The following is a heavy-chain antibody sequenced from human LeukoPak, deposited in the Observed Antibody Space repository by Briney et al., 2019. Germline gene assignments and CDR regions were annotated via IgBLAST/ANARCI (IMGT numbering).Heavy chain of an antibody. CDR2: IYYSGST. CDR3: ARLTRGYSYRVRAFDI. J-gene: IGHJ3*02. D-gene: IGHD5-18*01. Sequence: PSETLSLTCTVSGVSISGYYWSWIRQPPGKGLEWIGYIYYSGSTNYNPSLKSRVTISVDTSKNQFSLKLSSVTAADTAVYYCARLTRGYSYRVRAFDIWGQGTMVTVSS. CDR1: GVSISGYY. V-gene: IGHV4-59*08.